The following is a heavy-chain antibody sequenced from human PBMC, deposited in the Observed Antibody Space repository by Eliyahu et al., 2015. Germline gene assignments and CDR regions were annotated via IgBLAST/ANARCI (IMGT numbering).Heavy chain of an antibody. D-gene: IGHD4-17*01. CDR1: GGXXSSGGYY. V-gene: IGHV4-31*03. CDR3: ASQNGDPHQFDY. CDR2: IYYSGST. J-gene: IGHJ4*02. Sequence: QVQLQEXGPGLVKPSQTLXLTCTVXGGXXSSGGYYWXWIRQHPGXGLEWIGYIYYSGSTYYNPSLKSRVTISVDTSKNQFSLKLSSVTAADTAVYYCASQNGDPHQFDYWGQGTLVTVSS.